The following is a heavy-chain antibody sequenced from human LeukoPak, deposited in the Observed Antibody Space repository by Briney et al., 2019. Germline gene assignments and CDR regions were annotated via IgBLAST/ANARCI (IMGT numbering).Heavy chain of an antibody. D-gene: IGHD6-13*01. CDR1: GGSISSGGYS. V-gene: IGHV4-30-4*07. CDR2: IYYSGST. Sequence: SETLSLTCAVSGGSISSGGYSWSWIRQPPGKELEWIGYIYYSGSTYYNPSLKSRVTISVDTSKNQFSLKLSSVTAADTAVYYCARGITGITATGSEWGQGTLVTVSS. CDR3: ARGITGITATGSE. J-gene: IGHJ4*02.